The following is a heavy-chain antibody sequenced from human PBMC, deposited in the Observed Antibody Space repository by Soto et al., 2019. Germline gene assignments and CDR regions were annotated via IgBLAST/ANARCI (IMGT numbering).Heavy chain of an antibody. CDR3: ARDPLGLGRGTEYSYSYMAV. CDR2: IKQDGSEK. D-gene: IGHD3-10*01. CDR1: GFTFSSYW. V-gene: IGHV3-7*01. Sequence: PGGSLRLSCAASGFTFSSYWMSWVRQAPGKGLEWVANIKQDGSEKYYVDSVKGRFTISRDNAKNSLYLQMNSLRAEDAAVYYCARDPLGLGRGTEYSYSYMAVGGKG. J-gene: IGHJ6*03.